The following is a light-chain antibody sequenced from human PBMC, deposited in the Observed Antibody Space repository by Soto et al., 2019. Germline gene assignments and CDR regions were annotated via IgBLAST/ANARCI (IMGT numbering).Light chain of an antibody. CDR3: LQYNSHSWT. Sequence: DIQMTQSPSTLSASVGDRVTITCRASQSISSWLAWYQHKPGKAPKLLIYKASSLESGVPSRFGGSGSGTEFTLTISTLQPEDFASYYCLQYNSHSWTFGQETKVEMK. CDR1: QSISSW. CDR2: KAS. V-gene: IGKV1-5*03. J-gene: IGKJ1*01.